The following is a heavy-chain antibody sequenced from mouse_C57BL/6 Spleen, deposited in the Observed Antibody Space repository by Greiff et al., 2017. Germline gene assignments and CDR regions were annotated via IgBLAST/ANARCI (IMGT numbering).Heavy chain of an antibody. CDR3: ARRDGYYGDY. V-gene: IGHV1-26*01. J-gene: IGHJ2*01. CDR1: GYTFTDYY. Sequence: VQLQQSGPELVKPGASVKISCKASGYTFTDYYMNRVKQSHGKSLEWIGDINPNNGGTSYNQKVKGKATFTVDKSTSTAYMELRSLTSEDSAVYYCARRDGYYGDYWGQGTTLTVSS. D-gene: IGHD2-3*01. CDR2: INPNNGGT.